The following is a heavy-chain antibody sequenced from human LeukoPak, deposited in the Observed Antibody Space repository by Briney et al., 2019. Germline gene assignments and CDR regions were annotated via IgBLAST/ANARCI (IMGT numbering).Heavy chain of an antibody. CDR2: VHYSRST. CDR3: ARTYYGSGSLYYYYYYMDV. V-gene: IGHV4-59*01. Sequence: SETLSLTCTVSGGSIRSYYWSWIRQPPGKGLEWIGYVHYSRSTNYNPSLKSRVTISVDTSKNQFSLKLSSVTAADAAVYYCARTYYGSGSLYYYYYYMDVWGKGTTVTVSS. J-gene: IGHJ6*03. CDR1: GGSIRSYY. D-gene: IGHD3-10*01.